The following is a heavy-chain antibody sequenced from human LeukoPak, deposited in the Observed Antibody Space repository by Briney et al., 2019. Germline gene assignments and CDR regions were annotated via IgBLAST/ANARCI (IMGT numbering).Heavy chain of an antibody. CDR3: AHISSSWPDY. J-gene: IGHJ4*02. CDR2: IYSGGNT. Sequence: PGGSLRLSCAASGFTVSRNYMSWVRQAPGKGLEWVSVIYSGGNTYYADSVKGRFTISRDNSKNTLYLQMNSLRAEDTAVYYCAHISSSWPDYWGQGTLVTVSS. CDR1: GFTVSRNY. V-gene: IGHV3-53*01. D-gene: IGHD6-13*01.